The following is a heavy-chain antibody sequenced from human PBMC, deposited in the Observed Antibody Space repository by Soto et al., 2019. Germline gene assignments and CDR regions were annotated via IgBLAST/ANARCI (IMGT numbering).Heavy chain of an antibody. D-gene: IGHD3-9*01. CDR1: GGSISSYY. CDR2: IYYRGST. J-gene: IGHJ4*02. V-gene: IGHV4-59*01. Sequence: QVQLQESGPGLVKPSETLSLTCTVSGGSISSYYWSWIRQPPGKGLVWIGHIYYRGSTTYNPSLNSRVTISVDTSKNRFSLKLISVTASDTAVYYCARGRGTYYDIVAGYYYFDYWGQGTLVTVSS. CDR3: ARGRGTYYDIVAGYYYFDY.